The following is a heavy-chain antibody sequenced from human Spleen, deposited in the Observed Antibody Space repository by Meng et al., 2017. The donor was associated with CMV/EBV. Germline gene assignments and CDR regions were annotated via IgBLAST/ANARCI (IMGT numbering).Heavy chain of an antibody. CDR3: MITVYAYLDY. CDR2: IRSKANSYAT. Sequence: EVQLVESGGGLVQPGGSLKPSCAASGFTFSGSAMHWVRQASGKGLEWVGRIRSKANSYATAYAASVKGRFTISRDDSKNTAYLQMNSLKTEDTAVYYCMITVYAYLDYWGQGTLVTVSS. D-gene: IGHD2-8*01. J-gene: IGHJ4*02. CDR1: GFTFSGSA. V-gene: IGHV3-73*02.